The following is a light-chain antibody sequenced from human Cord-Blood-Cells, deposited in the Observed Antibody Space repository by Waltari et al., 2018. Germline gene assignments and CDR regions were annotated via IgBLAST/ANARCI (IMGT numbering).Light chain of an antibody. V-gene: IGLV2-23*01. Sequence: SVSGSPGQSITISCTGTSSDVGSYNLVSWYQQHPGKAPKLMIYEGSKRPSGVSNRFSGSKSGNTASLTISGLQAEDETDYYCCSYAGSSTVVFGGGTKLTVL. CDR2: EGS. CDR3: CSYAGSSTVV. J-gene: IGLJ2*01. CDR1: SSDVGSYNL.